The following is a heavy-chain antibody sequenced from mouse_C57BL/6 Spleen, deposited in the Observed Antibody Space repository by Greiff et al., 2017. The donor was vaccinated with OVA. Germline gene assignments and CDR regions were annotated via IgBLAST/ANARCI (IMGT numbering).Heavy chain of an antibody. Sequence: QVQLQQSGPGLVQPSQSLSITCTVSGFSLTSYGVHWVRQSPGQGLEWLGVIWSGGSTDYNAAFISRLSISKDNSKSQVFFKMNSLQADDTAIYYCARNSLTGTDYAMDYWGQGTSVTVSS. CDR1: GFSLTSYG. CDR2: IWSGGST. V-gene: IGHV2-2*01. J-gene: IGHJ4*01. D-gene: IGHD4-1*01. CDR3: ARNSLTGTDYAMDY.